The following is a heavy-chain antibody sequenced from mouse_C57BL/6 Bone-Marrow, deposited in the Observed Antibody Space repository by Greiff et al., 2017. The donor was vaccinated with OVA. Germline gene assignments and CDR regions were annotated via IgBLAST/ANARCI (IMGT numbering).Heavy chain of an antibody. CDR1: GFTFSDYY. V-gene: IGHV5-12*01. Sequence: EVHLVESGGGLVQPGGSLKLFCAASGFTFSDYYMYWVRQTPEKRLEWVAYISNGGGSTYYPDTVKGRFTISRDNAKNTLYLQMSRLKSEDTAMYYCARSNWVYFDYWGQGTTLTVSS. CDR3: ARSNWVYFDY. CDR2: ISNGGGST. D-gene: IGHD4-1*01. J-gene: IGHJ2*01.